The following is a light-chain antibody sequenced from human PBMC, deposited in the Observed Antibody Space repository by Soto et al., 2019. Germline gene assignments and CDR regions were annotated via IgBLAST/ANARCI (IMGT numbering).Light chain of an antibody. CDR3: QQYGSSPT. CDR2: GAS. Sequence: EIVLTQSPGTLSLSQGERATLSCRASQSVSSSYLAWYQQKPGQAPRLLIYGASSRATGIPDRFSVSGSGTDFTLTISRLEPEDFAVYYCQQYGSSPTFGQGTKVEIK. CDR1: QSVSSSY. V-gene: IGKV3-20*01. J-gene: IGKJ1*01.